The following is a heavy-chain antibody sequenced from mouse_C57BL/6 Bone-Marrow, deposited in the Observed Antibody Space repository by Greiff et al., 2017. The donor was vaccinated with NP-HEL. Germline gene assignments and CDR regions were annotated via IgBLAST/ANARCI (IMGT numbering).Heavy chain of an antibody. J-gene: IGHJ2*01. D-gene: IGHD2-1*01. Sequence: QVQLQQPGAELVMPGASVKLSCKASGYTFTSYWMHWVKQRPGQGLEWLGEIDPSDRYTNYNQKFKGKSTLTVAKSSSTAYMQLSSLTSEDSAVYYGAREAGNYPLGYWGQGTTLTVSS. CDR2: IDPSDRYT. CDR3: AREAGNYPLGY. V-gene: IGHV1-69*01. CDR1: GYTFTSYW.